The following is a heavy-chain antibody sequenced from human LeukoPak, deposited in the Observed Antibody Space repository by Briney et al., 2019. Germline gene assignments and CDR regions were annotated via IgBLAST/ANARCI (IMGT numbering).Heavy chain of an antibody. V-gene: IGHV4-39*01. Sequence: SETLSLTCAVSGVSINSSQYYWGWIRQPPGKGLEWIGTMYYSGSTYYNPSLKSRVTISVDTSKNQFFLNLSSVTAADTAVYYCARQREQYIDFWGQRTLVTVSS. J-gene: IGHJ4*02. CDR3: ARQREQYIDF. CDR2: MYYSGST. CDR1: GVSINSSQYY. D-gene: IGHD1-26*01.